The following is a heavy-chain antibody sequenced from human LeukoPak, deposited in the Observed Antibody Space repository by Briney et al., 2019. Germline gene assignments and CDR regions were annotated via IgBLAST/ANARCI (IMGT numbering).Heavy chain of an antibody. Sequence: GGSLRLSCAAPGFTFSSYGVHWVRQAPGKGLEWVAFIRYDGSNKHYADSVKGRFTISRDNSKNTLYLQMNSLRAEDTAVYYCETGVVIYRDYWGQGTLVTVSS. D-gene: IGHD3-3*01. CDR3: ETGVVIYRDY. J-gene: IGHJ4*02. CDR1: GFTFSSYG. V-gene: IGHV3-30*02. CDR2: IRYDGSNK.